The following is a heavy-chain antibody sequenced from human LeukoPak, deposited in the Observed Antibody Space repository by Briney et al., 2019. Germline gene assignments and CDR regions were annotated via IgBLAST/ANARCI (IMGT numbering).Heavy chain of an antibody. V-gene: IGHV4-59*01. CDR3: ARFRYYYDSSGFLGNWFDP. CDR2: IYYSGST. D-gene: IGHD3-22*01. CDR1: GGSISDYY. Sequence: SETLSLTCTVSGGSISDYYWSWIRQPPGKGLEWIGYIYYSGSTNYNPSLKSRVTISVDTSKNQFSLKLSSVTAADTAVYYCARFRYYYDSSGFLGNWFDPWGQGTLVTVSS. J-gene: IGHJ5*02.